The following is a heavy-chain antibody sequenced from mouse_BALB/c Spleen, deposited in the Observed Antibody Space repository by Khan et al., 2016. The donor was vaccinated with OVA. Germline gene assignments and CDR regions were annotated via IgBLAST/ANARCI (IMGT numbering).Heavy chain of an antibody. CDR3: ARRNYFGYTFAY. Sequence: QVRLQQSGAELARPGASVKLSCKASGYSFTDYYINWVKQRTGQGLEWIGEISPGSGDTYYNEKFKGKATLTADKSSSTAHMQLSSLTSEASAVYFCARRNYFGYTFAYWGQGTLVTVSA. D-gene: IGHD1-2*01. J-gene: IGHJ3*01. V-gene: IGHV1-77*01. CDR1: GYSFTDYY. CDR2: ISPGSGDT.